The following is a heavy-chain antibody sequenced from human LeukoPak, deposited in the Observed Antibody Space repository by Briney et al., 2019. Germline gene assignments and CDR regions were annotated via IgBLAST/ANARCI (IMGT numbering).Heavy chain of an antibody. D-gene: IGHD2/OR15-2a*01. J-gene: IGHJ4*02. CDR2: ISGSGGST. V-gene: IGHV3-23*01. CDR1: GFTFSSFA. CDR3: AKDLKFYYFDY. Sequence: GGSLRLSCAASGFTFSSFAMSWVRQAPGKGLGWVSAISGSGGSTYYADSVKGRFTISRDNSKNTLYLQMDSLRAEDTAVYYCAKDLKFYYFDYWGQGTLVTVSS.